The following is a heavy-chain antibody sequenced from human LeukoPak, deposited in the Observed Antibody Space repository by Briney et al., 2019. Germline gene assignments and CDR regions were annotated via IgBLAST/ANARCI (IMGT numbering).Heavy chain of an antibody. J-gene: IGHJ4*02. Sequence: RGSLRLSCAASGFNFSICAMTWVRQAPGKGLEWVASIGSPGETYYADSVKGRFAVSRENSQNTVFLQLTSLTAEDTAIYYCAKDATPGNSIWDYFAYWGQGARSPSP. V-gene: IGHV3-23*01. D-gene: IGHD2-15*01. CDR2: IGSPGET. CDR3: AKDATPGNSIWDYFAY. CDR1: GFNFSICA.